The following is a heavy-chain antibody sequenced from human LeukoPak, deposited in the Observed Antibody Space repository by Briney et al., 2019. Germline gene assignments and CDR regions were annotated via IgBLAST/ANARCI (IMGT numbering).Heavy chain of an antibody. D-gene: IGHD2-15*01. CDR1: GFYLANYA. Sequence: GGSLRLSCAASGFYLANYAMNWVRQAPGKGLEWVSRITSSSHYIYYADSVKGRFTISRDNAKNSLYLDMSSLRADDTAVYYCARAENSGSGGLDPWGQGTLVTVSS. J-gene: IGHJ5*02. V-gene: IGHV3-21*01. CDR2: ITSSSHYI. CDR3: ARAENSGSGGLDP.